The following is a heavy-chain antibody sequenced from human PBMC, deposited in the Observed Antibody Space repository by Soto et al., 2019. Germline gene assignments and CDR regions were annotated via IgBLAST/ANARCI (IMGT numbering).Heavy chain of an antibody. CDR2: ISAYNGNT. Sequence: ASVKVSCKASGYTFTSYGISWVRQAPGQGLEWMGWISAYNGNTNYAQKLQGRVTMTRDTSTDTAHMELGDLTSADTAVYYCARGRIVASIHDAFEIWGQGTKVTVSS. V-gene: IGHV1-18*01. CDR3: ARGRIVASIHDAFEI. J-gene: IGHJ3*02. CDR1: GYTFTSYG. D-gene: IGHD5-12*01.